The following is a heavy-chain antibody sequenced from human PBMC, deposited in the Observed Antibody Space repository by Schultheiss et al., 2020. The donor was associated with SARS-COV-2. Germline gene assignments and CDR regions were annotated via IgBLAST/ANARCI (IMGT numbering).Heavy chain of an antibody. V-gene: IGHV3-15*01. CDR2: IKSKTDGGTT. D-gene: IGHD6-19*01. CDR3: ARDLIAVAGNN. J-gene: IGHJ4*02. CDR1: GFTFSSYA. Sequence: GGSLRLSCAASGFTFSSYAMHWVRQAPGKGLEWVGRIKSKTDGGTTDYAAPVKGRFTISRDDSKNTLYLQMNSLRAEDTAVYYCARDLIAVAGNNWGQGTLVTVSS.